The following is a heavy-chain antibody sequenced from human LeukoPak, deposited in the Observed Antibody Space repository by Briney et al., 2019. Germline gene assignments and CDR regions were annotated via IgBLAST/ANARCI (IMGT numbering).Heavy chain of an antibody. J-gene: IGHJ4*02. CDR3: AREVYYGSGRLDY. D-gene: IGHD3-10*01. V-gene: IGHV3-48*03. CDR1: GFTFSSYE. Sequence: SGGSLRLSCAASGFTFSSYEMNWVRQAPGKGLEWVSYISNRGITIYYADSVKGRFTISRDNAKNSLYLQMNSLRAEDTAVYYCAREVYYGSGRLDYWGQGTLVTVSS. CDR2: ISNRGITI.